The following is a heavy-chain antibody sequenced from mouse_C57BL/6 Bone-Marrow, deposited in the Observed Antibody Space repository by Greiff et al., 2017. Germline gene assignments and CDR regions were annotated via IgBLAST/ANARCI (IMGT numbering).Heavy chain of an antibody. J-gene: IGHJ1*03. Sequence: VQRVESGPGLVAPSQSLSITCTVSGFSLTSYAISWVRQPPGKGLEWLGGIWTGGGTNYNSALKSRLSISKDNSKSQVFLKMNSLQTDDTARYYCARREAANWYWYFDVWGTGTTVTVSS. CDR2: IWTGGGT. V-gene: IGHV2-9-1*01. CDR1: GFSLTSYA. D-gene: IGHD4-1*01. CDR3: ARREAANWYWYFDV.